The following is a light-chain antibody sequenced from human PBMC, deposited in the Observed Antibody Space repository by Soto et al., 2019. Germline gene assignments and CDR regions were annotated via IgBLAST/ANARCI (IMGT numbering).Light chain of an antibody. CDR2: EGS. CDR1: SSDVGSYNL. Sequence: QSVLTQPASVSGSPGQSITISCTGTSSDVGSYNLVSWYQQHPGKAPKLMIYEGSKRPSGVSNRFSGSKSGSTASLTISGLQAEDEADYYCCSYAGSNSLVSGGGTKLTVL. J-gene: IGLJ2*01. V-gene: IGLV2-23*01. CDR3: CSYAGSNSLV.